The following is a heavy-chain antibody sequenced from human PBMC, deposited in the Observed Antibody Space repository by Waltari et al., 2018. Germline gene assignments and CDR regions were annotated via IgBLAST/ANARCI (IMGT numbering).Heavy chain of an antibody. Sequence: EGQVVESGGGLVQPGGSLRLSCEASGFTLSSYGMSWVRQAPGKGLEWVVNIRQDGGETYYVDSVKGRFTISRDNAKNSMFLQMNSLRAEDTAVYYCARILLPTDTYWYFDLWGRGTLVTVSS. J-gene: IGHJ2*01. D-gene: IGHD2-2*01. CDR1: GFTLSSYG. CDR3: ARILLPTDTYWYFDL. CDR2: IRQDGGET. V-gene: IGHV3-7*01.